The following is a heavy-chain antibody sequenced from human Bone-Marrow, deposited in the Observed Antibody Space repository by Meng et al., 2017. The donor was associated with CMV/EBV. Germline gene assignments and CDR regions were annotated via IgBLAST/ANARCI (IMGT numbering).Heavy chain of an antibody. V-gene: IGHV3-73*01. J-gene: IGHJ6*01. CDR2: IRSKANSYAT. D-gene: IGHD2-2*01. Sequence: GESLKISCAASGFTFSSAWMSWVRQAPGKGLEWVGRIRSKANSYATAYAASVKGRFTISRDDSKNTAYLQMNSLKTEDTAVYYSKVVVVVPAADTPYGMEVWGQGTTVTVSS. CDR1: GFTFSSAW. CDR3: KVVVVVPAADTPYGMEV.